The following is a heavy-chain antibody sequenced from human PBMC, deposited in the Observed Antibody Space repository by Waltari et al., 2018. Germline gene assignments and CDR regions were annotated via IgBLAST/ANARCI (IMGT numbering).Heavy chain of an antibody. CDR1: GYTFTSYG. D-gene: IGHD2-15*01. CDR3: AAEPYCSGGSCPKAAYYYYGMDV. J-gene: IGHJ6*02. Sequence: QVQLVQSGAEVKKPGASVKVSCKASGYTFTSYGISWVRQAPGQGLEWMGWISAYNGNTNYAQKLQGRVTMTTDTSTSTAYMELRSLRADDTAVYYCAAEPYCSGGSCPKAAYYYYGMDVWGQGTTVTVSS. CDR2: ISAYNGNT. V-gene: IGHV1-18*01.